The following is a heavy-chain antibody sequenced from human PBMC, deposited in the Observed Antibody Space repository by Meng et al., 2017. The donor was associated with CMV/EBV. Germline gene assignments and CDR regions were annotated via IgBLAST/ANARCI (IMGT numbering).Heavy chain of an antibody. CDR2: IYYSGST. J-gene: IGHJ5*02. V-gene: IGHV4-39*07. D-gene: IGHD6-19*01. CDR3: ARDLRLVAVAGNWFDP. CDR1: GGSISSGSYA. Sequence: QLQLQESGPGLVKPSETLSLPCTVSGGSISSGSYAWGWLRQPPGKGLEWIGSIYYSGSTYYNPSLKSRVTISVDTSKNQFSLKLSSVTAADTAVYYCARDLRLVAVAGNWFDPWGQGTLVTVSS.